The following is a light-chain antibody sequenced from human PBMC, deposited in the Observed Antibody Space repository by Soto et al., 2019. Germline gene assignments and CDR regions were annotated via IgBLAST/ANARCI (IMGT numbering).Light chain of an antibody. J-gene: IGKJ1*01. CDR2: HAS. CDR1: QSISTW. Sequence: DIQMAQSPSTLSPSVGDRVTITCRASQSISTWLAWYQQKPGTAPKLLIYHASTLESGVPSRFSGSGSGTEFTLTISSLQPDDFATYYCQQYMSYSFRQGTKVDIK. V-gene: IGKV1-5*01. CDR3: QQYMSYS.